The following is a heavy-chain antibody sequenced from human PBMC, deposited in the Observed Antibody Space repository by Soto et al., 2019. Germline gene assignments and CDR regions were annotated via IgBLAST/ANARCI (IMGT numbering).Heavy chain of an antibody. CDR2: IYHSGST. CDR3: AREYYGSGINVPGHYYYYGMDV. D-gene: IGHD3-10*01. J-gene: IGHJ6*02. V-gene: IGHV4-4*02. Sequence: SETLSLTCAVSGGSISSSNWWSWVRQPQGKGLEWIGEIYHSGSTNYNPSLKSRVTISVDKSKNQFSLKLSSVTAADTAVYYCAREYYGSGINVPGHYYYYGMDVWGQGTTVTVSS. CDR1: GGSISSSNW.